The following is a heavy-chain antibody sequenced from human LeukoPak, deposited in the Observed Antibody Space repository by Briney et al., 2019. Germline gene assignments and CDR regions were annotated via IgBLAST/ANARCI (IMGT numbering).Heavy chain of an antibody. CDR2: IIPIFGTA. CDR1: GGTFISDA. V-gene: IGHV1-69*05. CDR3: ARDVLGLQWDLNHDAFDI. J-gene: IGHJ3*02. D-gene: IGHD1-26*01. Sequence: SVKDSCKASGGTFISDAISWVRQAPGQGREWMGRIIPIFGTANYAQKIHGRGTTTTDESTSTAYMELGSLRYEATAMYYCARDVLGLQWDLNHDAFDIWGQGTMVTVSS.